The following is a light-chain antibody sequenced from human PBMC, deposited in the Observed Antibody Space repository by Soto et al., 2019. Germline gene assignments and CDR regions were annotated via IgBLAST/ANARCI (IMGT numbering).Light chain of an antibody. CDR3: QHYNSYSEA. V-gene: IGKV1-5*03. J-gene: IGKJ1*01. CDR1: QTISSL. Sequence: DIQLTQSPSTLSGSVGDRVTITCRASQTISSLLAWYQQKPGKAPKLLIYKASTLKSGVPSRFSGSGSGTELTLTISSLQPDDFATYYCQHYNSYSEAFGQGTKVDIK. CDR2: KAS.